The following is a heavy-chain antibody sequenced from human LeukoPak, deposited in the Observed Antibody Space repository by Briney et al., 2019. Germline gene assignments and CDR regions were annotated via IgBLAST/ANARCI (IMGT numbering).Heavy chain of an antibody. V-gene: IGHV4-30-4*08. CDR1: GGSSSSGDYY. D-gene: IGHD3-3*01. CDR3: ARGDFFWSGYYPTY. Sequence: PSETLSLTCTVSGGSSSSGDYYWSWIRQPPGKGLEWIGYIYYRGNTYYNPSLKSRVTISGDTSKNQFSLKMRSVTAADTAVYYCARGDFFWSGYYPTYWGRGILVTVSS. J-gene: IGHJ4*02. CDR2: IYYRGNT.